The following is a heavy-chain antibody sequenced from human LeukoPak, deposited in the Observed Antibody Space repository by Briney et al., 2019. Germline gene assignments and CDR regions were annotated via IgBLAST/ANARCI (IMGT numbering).Heavy chain of an antibody. D-gene: IGHD2-8*02. CDR1: GFTFSGSA. V-gene: IGHV3-73*01. CDR3: TRQVVSGCTGGVCPFDY. CDR2: IRSKANSYAT. Sequence: PGGSLKLSCAASGFTFSGSAMHWVRQASGKGLEWVGRIRSKANSYATAYAASVKGRFTISGDDSKNTAYLQMNSLKTEDTAVYYCTRQVVSGCTGGVCPFDYWGQGTLVTVSS. J-gene: IGHJ4*02.